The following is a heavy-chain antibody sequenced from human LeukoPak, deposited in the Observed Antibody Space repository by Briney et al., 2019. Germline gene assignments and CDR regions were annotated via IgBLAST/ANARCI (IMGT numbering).Heavy chain of an antibody. CDR3: ATSDCSGGTCYHY. D-gene: IGHD2-15*01. V-gene: IGHV1-2*02. CDR1: GYTFTDYY. CDR2: VNPNTGGT. J-gene: IGHJ4*02. Sequence: ASVKVSCKPSGYTFTDYYIHWVRQAPGQGLEWMGWVNPNTGGTNYAQKFQGRVTMTRDTSISTAYMELSRLRSDDTALYYCATSDCSGGTCYHYWGQGTLVTASS.